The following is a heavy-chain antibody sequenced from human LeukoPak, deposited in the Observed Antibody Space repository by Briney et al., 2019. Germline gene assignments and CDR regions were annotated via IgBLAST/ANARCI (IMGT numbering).Heavy chain of an antibody. CDR2: IYSGGGT. Sequence: GGSLRLSCAASGFTVSSNYMSWVRQAPGKGLEWVSVIYSGGGTNYADSVKGRFTISRDNSKNTLYLQMNSLRAEDTAVYYCARSMEASSYYYGMDVWGQGTTVTVCS. D-gene: IGHD2/OR15-2a*01. CDR1: GFTVSSNY. J-gene: IGHJ6*02. CDR3: ARSMEASSYYYGMDV. V-gene: IGHV3-53*01.